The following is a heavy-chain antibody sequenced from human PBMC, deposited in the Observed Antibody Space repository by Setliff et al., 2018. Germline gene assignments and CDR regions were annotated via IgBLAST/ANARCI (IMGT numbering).Heavy chain of an antibody. CDR2: TIPMFGST. J-gene: IGHJ6*03. CDR1: GDTFSSYG. V-gene: IGHV1-69*05. D-gene: IGHD5-18*01. CDR3: VREGVDTRSSTDYRYYMDV. Sequence: SVKVSCKASGDTFSSYGISWVRQAPGQGLEWMGGTIPMFGSTSYAQKFQGRVTIITDDSTTTAYMELSSLGSEDTAVYYCVREGVDTRSSTDYRYYMDVWGKGTTVTVSS.